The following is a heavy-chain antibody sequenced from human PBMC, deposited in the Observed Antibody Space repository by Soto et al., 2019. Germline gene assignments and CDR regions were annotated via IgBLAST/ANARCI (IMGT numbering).Heavy chain of an antibody. D-gene: IGHD6-13*01. J-gene: IGHJ6*02. CDR1: GFTFSNAW. Sequence: EVQLVESGGGLVKPGGSLRLSCAASGFTFSNAWMSWVRQAPGKGLEWVGRIKSKTDGGTTDYAAPVKGRFTISRDDSKNTLYLQMNSLKTEDTAVYYCAKDDSSSWYYYYYGMDVWGQGTTVTVSS. V-gene: IGHV3-15*01. CDR3: AKDDSSSWYYYYYGMDV. CDR2: IKSKTDGGTT.